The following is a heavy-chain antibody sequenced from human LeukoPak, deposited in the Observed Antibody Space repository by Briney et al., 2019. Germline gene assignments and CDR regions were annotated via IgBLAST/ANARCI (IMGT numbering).Heavy chain of an antibody. D-gene: IGHD2-15*01. CDR2: IYHSGST. CDR3: ARLRYCSGGSCFHYYYYYYMDV. Sequence: PSETLSLTCAVYGGSFSGYYWSWIRQPPGKGLEWIGEIYHSGSTDYNPSLTSRATISVDTSKNQCSLTLSSVTAADTAVYYRARLRYCSGGSCFHYYYYYYMDVWGKGTTVTVSS. J-gene: IGHJ6*03. V-gene: IGHV4-34*01. CDR1: GGSFSGYY.